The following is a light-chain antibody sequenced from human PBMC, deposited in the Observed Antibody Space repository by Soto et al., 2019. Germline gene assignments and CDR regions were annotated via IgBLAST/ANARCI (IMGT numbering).Light chain of an antibody. J-gene: IGLJ1*01. CDR3: SSYTSGSTLYV. V-gene: IGLV2-14*01. Sequence: QSALTQPASVSGSPGPSITISCTGTGSDVGSYNYVSWYQQHPGKAPRLMIYASSNRPSGVSHRFSGSRSGNTASLTISGLQAEDEADYFCSSYTSGSTLYVFGSGTKATV. CDR2: ASS. CDR1: GSDVGSYNY.